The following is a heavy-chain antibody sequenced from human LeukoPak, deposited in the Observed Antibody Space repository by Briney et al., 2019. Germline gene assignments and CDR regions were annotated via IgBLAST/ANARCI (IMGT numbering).Heavy chain of an antibody. V-gene: IGHV3-23*01. Sequence: GGSLRLSCAASGFTFSSYTITWVRQAPGKGLEWVSSISGNGASTYYADSVEGRFTIFRDNSKNTVFLQMNSLRAEDTAVYYCAKDPRYSSIDYWGQGTLVTVSS. CDR3: AKDPRYSSIDY. J-gene: IGHJ4*02. D-gene: IGHD6-13*01. CDR1: GFTFSSYT. CDR2: ISGNGAST.